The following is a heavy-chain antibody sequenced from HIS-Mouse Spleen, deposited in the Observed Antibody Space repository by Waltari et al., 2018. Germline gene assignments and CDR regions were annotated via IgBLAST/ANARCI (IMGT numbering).Heavy chain of an antibody. J-gene: IGHJ4*02. CDR3: ARDLAPQYSSSWYYFDY. Sequence: EVQLVESGGGLVQPGGSLRLSCAASGFTFSSYWMHWVRQAPGTVLVWVSRINSDGSSTSYADSVKGRFTISRDNAKNTLYLQMNSLRAEDTAVYYCARDLAPQYSSSWYYFDYWGQGTLVTVSS. CDR2: INSDGSST. D-gene: IGHD6-13*01. V-gene: IGHV3-74*01. CDR1: GFTFSSYW.